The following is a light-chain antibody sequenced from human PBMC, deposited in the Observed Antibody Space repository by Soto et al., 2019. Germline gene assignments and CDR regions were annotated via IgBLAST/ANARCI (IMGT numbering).Light chain of an antibody. CDR1: QGISAF. CDR2: GAS. V-gene: IGKV1-9*01. CDR3: QHVSSYPLT. J-gene: IGKJ4*01. Sequence: IQLTQSPSSLSAAVGDRVTITCRASQGISAFLAWYQQKPGEAPNLLIYGASTLQSGVPSRSRGSGSGTDFTLTISSLQPEDSATYYCQHVSSYPLTFGGGTKVDIK.